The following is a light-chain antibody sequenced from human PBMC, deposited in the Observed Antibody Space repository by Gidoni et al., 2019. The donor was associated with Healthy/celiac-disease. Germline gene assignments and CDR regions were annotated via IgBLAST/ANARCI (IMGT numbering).Light chain of an antibody. Sequence: QSVLTQPPSVSGAPGQRVPLSCTGRSSNIGAGYDVHWYQQLPGTAPKLLIYGNSNRPSGVPDRFSGSKSGTSASLAITGLQAEDEADYYCQSYDSSLSGLYVVFGGGTKLTVL. J-gene: IGLJ2*01. CDR2: GNS. V-gene: IGLV1-40*01. CDR1: SSNIGAGYD. CDR3: QSYDSSLSGLYVV.